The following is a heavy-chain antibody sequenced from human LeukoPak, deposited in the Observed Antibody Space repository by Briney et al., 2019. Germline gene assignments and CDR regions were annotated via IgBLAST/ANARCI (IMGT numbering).Heavy chain of an antibody. CDR1: GFTFSSYA. Sequence: PGRSLRLSCAASGFTFSSYAMHWVRQAPGKGLEWVAVISYDGSNKYYADSVKGRFTISRDNSKNTLYLRMNSLRAEDTAVYYCARDRSDYGDYVGPDYWGQGTLVTVSS. J-gene: IGHJ4*02. V-gene: IGHV3-30-3*01. D-gene: IGHD4-17*01. CDR3: ARDRSDYGDYVGPDY. CDR2: ISYDGSNK.